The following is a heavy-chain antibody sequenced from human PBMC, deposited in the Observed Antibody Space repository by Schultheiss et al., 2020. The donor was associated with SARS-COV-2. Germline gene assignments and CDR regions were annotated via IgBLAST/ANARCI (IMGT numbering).Heavy chain of an antibody. D-gene: IGHD6-13*01. J-gene: IGHJ4*02. CDR3: ARLIAAAPGGDY. CDR2: IYYSGST. Sequence: SETLSLTCTVSGGSISSYYWSWIRQPPGKGLEWIGYIYYSGSTYYNPSLKSRVTISVDTSKNQFSLKLSSVTAADTAVYYCARLIAAAPGGDYWGQGTLVTVSS. V-gene: IGHV4-59*08. CDR1: GGSISSYY.